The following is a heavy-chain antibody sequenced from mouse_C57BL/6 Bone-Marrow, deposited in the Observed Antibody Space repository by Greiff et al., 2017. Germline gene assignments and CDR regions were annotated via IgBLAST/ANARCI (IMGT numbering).Heavy chain of an antibody. CDR3: TISGDGSSYYFGY. J-gene: IGHJ2*01. CDR1: GYTFTAYE. D-gene: IGHD1-1*01. Sequence: QVQLQQSGAELVRPGASVTLSCKASGYTFTAYEMHWVKQTHVHGLEWIGAIDPETGGTAYNQKFKGKAILTADKSSSTAYMELRSLTSEDSSVYYCTISGDGSSYYFGYWGQGTPLTVSA. CDR2: IDPETGGT. V-gene: IGHV1-15*01.